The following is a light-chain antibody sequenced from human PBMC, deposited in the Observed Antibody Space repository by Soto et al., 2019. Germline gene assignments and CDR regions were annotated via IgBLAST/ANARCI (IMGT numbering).Light chain of an antibody. Sequence: QSALTQPRSVSGSPGQSLTISCTGTSSDVGGYNYVSWYQQHPGKVPKLMIYDVTKRPSGVPDRFSGSKSGNTASLTLSGLQSEDDADYYCCSHAGSYTNVFGTGTKLTVL. J-gene: IGLJ1*01. CDR3: CSHAGSYTNV. CDR1: SSDVGGYNY. V-gene: IGLV2-11*01. CDR2: DVT.